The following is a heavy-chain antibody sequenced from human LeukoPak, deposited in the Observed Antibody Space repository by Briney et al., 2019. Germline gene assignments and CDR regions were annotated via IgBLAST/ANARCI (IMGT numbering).Heavy chain of an antibody. CDR3: AKTPLITMVRGVPYYFDY. CDR1: GFTFDDYA. Sequence: GGSLRLSCAASGFTFDDYAMHWVRQAPGKGLEWVSGISWNSGSIGYADSVKGRFTISRDNAKNSLYLQMNSLRAEDTALYYCAKTPLITMVRGVPYYFDYWGQGTLVTVSS. V-gene: IGHV3-9*01. CDR2: ISWNSGSI. J-gene: IGHJ4*02. D-gene: IGHD3-10*01.